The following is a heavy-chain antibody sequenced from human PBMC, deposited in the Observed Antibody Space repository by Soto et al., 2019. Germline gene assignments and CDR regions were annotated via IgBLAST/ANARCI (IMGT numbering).Heavy chain of an antibody. CDR3: AREPDIVVVPAAMLSTPYYYMDV. CDR1: GYTSTSYG. Sequence: QVQLVQSGAEVKKPGASVKVSCKASGYTSTSYGISWVRQAPGQGLEWMGWISAYNGNTNYAQKLQGRVTMTTDTSTSTAYMELRSLRSDDTAVYYCAREPDIVVVPAAMLSTPYYYMDVWGKGTTVTVSS. D-gene: IGHD2-2*01. CDR2: ISAYNGNT. J-gene: IGHJ6*03. V-gene: IGHV1-18*01.